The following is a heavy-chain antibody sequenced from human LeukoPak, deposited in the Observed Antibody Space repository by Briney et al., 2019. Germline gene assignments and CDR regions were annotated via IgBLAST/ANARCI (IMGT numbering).Heavy chain of an antibody. CDR2: ISAYNGNT. CDR1: GYTFTSYG. V-gene: IGHV1-18*04. Sequence: ASVKVSCKASGYTFTSYGISWVRQAPGQGLEWMGWISAYNGNTNYAQKLQGRVTMTTDTSTSTAYMELRSLRSDDTAVYYCARDPLRGYSSSWYYSVGPRAVDPFDYWGQGTLVTVSS. CDR3: ARDPLRGYSSSWYYSVGPRAVDPFDY. J-gene: IGHJ4*02. D-gene: IGHD6-13*01.